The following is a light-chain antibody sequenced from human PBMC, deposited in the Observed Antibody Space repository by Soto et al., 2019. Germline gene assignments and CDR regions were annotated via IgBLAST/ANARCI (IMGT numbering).Light chain of an antibody. CDR3: QQRSTWPPVIT. CDR2: DAS. V-gene: IGKV3-11*01. Sequence: EIVLTQSPATLSLSPGERATLSCRASQTFSSHLAWYQQKPGQAPRLLIYDASKRATGIPARFSGRGSGTDFTPTISSLEPEDFAVYSCQQRSTWPPVITFGQGTRLEIK. CDR1: QTFSSH. J-gene: IGKJ5*01.